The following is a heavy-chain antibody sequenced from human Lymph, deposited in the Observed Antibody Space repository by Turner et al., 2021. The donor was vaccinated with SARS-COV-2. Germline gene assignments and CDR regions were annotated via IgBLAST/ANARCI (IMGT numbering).Heavy chain of an antibody. Sequence: EVELVESGGGVVRPGGSLRLSCAASGFTFDDYGMNWVRQAPGKGRGWVSSINWNGGSIGYADSVKGRFTISRDNATNSLYLQMNRLRAEDTAFYHCARGTGATDYWGQGTLVTVSS. V-gene: IGHV3-20*01. CDR1: GFTFDDYG. CDR3: ARGTGATDY. CDR2: INWNGGSI. D-gene: IGHD1-26*01. J-gene: IGHJ4*02.